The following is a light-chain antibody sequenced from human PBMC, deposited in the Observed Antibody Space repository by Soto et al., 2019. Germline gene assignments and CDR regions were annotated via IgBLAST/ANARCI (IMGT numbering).Light chain of an antibody. CDR1: QSISSY. CDR3: APYYGYRWT. V-gene: IGKV1-39*01. CDR2: AAS. Sequence: DVPMTQTPAPMSAPVGGGITITSRASQSISSYLNWYPQKPGKAPKLLIYAASTLQSGVPSRFSGSGSGTDVSVTFRGMESEDVAPYYCAPYYGYRWTYGEGTKVDIK. J-gene: IGKJ1*01.